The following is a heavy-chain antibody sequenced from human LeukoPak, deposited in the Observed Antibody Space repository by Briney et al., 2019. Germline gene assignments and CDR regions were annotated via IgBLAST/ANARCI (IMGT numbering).Heavy chain of an antibody. CDR3: ARDRSSSWYYFDY. CDR2: IYTSGRT. CDR1: GGSISSYS. Sequence: SETLSLTCTVSGGSISSYSWSWIRQPAGKGLEWIGRIYTSGRTNYNPSLKSRVTISVDKSKNHFSLKLSSVTAADTAVYYCARDRSSSWYYFDYWGQGTLVTVSS. J-gene: IGHJ4*02. V-gene: IGHV4-4*07. D-gene: IGHD6-13*01.